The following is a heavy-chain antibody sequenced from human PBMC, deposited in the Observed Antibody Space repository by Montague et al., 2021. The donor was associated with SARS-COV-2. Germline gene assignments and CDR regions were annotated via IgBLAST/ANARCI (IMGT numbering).Heavy chain of an antibody. CDR2: VYNTVST. V-gene: IGHV4-39*01. J-gene: IGHJ4*02. CDR3: ARQGRWTSSYFDI. D-gene: IGHD3/OR15-3a*01. Sequence: SETLSLTCTVSGGSFSRNTCYWAWFRWRAGKALMWVGTVYNTVSTFYRVSLTSRLTISVDTSKNHFSLNLGSVTAADTALYYCARQGRWTSSYFDIWGQGSVVAV. CDR1: GGSFSRNTCY.